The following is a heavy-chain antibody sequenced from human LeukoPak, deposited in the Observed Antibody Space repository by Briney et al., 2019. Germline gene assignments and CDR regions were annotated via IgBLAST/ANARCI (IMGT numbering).Heavy chain of an antibody. V-gene: IGHV7-4-1*02. D-gene: IGHD2-2*01. CDR2: INTYTGNP. Sequence: WINTYTGNPTYAQGFTGRFVFSLDTSVSTTYLQISSLKAEDTAVYYCARDPGDDIAVSGDPWGQGTLVTVSS. J-gene: IGHJ5*02. CDR3: ARDPGDDIAVSGDP.